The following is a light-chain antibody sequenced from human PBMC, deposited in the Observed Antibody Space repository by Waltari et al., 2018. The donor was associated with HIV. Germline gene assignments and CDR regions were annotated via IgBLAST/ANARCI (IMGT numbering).Light chain of an antibody. CDR2: DAS. CDR1: QSVNDD. Sequence: ATLSVSPGERVTLSCRASQSVNDDLAWYQQKPGQAPSLLIYDASTRATGVPARFSGSGSGTEFTLTISSLQSEDFAVYYCQQYNNWPPLTFGGGTRVEIK. J-gene: IGKJ4*01. V-gene: IGKV3-15*01. CDR3: QQYNNWPPLT.